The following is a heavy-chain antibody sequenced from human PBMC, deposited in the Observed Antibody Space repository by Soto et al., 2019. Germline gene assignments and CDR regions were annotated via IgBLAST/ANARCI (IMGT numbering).Heavy chain of an antibody. Sequence: QEQLVQSGAEVKKPGSAVKLSCEASGYPFTSHGISWVRQAPGQGLEWLGWISTDNRRTHYAQKVQGRVTMATDTYTSTAYLDLRRLTFADPDVYYRARARYCASPSCYQHSYSGMDSWGQGPTVTVSS. J-gene: IGHJ6*02. V-gene: IGHV1-18*04. CDR3: ARARYCASPSCYQHSYSGMDS. CDR1: GYPFTSHG. D-gene: IGHD2-2*01. CDR2: ISTDNRRT.